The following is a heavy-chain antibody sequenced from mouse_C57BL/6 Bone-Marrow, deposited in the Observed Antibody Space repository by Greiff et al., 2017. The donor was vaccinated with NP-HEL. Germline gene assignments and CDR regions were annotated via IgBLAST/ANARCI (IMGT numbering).Heavy chain of an antibody. D-gene: IGHD2-4*01. CDR1: GFTFTDYY. Sequence: EVKVEESGGGLVQPGGSLSLSCAASGFTFTDYYMSWVRQPPGKALEWLGFIRNKANGYYTEYSVSVKGRFTISRDKSQSILYLRMNARGAEDSSTYSCTRYNYDYVRNAMYGWGEGTSVTVSS. CDR3: TRYNYDYVRNAMYG. V-gene: IGHV7-3*01. CDR2: IRNKANGYYT. J-gene: IGHJ4*01.